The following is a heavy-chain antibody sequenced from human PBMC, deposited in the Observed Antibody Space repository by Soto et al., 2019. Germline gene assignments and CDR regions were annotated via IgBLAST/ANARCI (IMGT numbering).Heavy chain of an antibody. D-gene: IGHD2-15*01. J-gene: IGHJ6*02. V-gene: IGHV4-61*01. CDR2: IYYSGST. CDR3: ATFAPPDSSYYYYGMDV. CDR1: GGSVSSGSYY. Sequence: SETLSLTCTVSGGSVSSGSYYWSWIRQPPGKGLVWIGYIYYSGSTNYNPSLKSRVTISVDTSKNQFSLKLSSVTAADTAVYYCATFAPPDSSYYYYGMDVWGQGTTVTVSS.